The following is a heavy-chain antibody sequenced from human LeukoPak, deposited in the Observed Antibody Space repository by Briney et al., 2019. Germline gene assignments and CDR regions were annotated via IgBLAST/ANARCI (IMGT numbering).Heavy chain of an antibody. CDR1: GGSLSGHY. J-gene: IGHJ4*02. CDR3: ARGRTFDN. Sequence: SETLSLICSVSGGSLSGHYWSWFRQPPGKGLEWIGYFYYSGGTNYHPSLKSRVTISVDTSKNQFSLKVNSVTSADTAVYYCARGRTFDNWGQGTLVTVSS. CDR2: FYYSGGT. V-gene: IGHV4-59*11.